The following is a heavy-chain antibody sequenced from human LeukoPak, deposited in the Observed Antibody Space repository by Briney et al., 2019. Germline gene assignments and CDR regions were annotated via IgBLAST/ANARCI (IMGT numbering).Heavy chain of an antibody. CDR1: GYTFTSYG. V-gene: IGHV1-18*01. CDR3: ARGGNSGWRTPNDDY. CDR2: VSLYNDNT. J-gene: IGHJ4*02. Sequence: ASVKVSCKASGYTFTSYGISWVRQAPGQGLEWMGWVSLYNDNTNYAQKFQGRVTMTTDTSTTTAYVELRSLRSDDTAVYYCARGGNSGWRTPNDDYWGQGTLVTVSS. D-gene: IGHD6-19*01.